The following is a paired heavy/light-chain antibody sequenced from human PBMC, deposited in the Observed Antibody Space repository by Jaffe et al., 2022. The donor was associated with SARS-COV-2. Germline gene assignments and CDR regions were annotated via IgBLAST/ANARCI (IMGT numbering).Light chain of an antibody. CDR1: QSISNW. CDR3: QQGNTYRT. CDR2: KAS. J-gene: IGKJ1*01. V-gene: IGKV1-5*03. Sequence: DIQMTQSPSTLSASVGDRVTITCRASQSISNWLAWYQQKPGKAPKLLIYKASSLESGVPSRFSGSGSGTEFTLTISSLQPDDFATYYCQQGNTYRTFGQGTKVEIK.
Heavy chain of an antibody. Sequence: EVQLLESGGGLVQPEGSLRLSCAASGFTFNNYAMGWVRQAPGKGLEWVSGIGGSGSSTFYADSVKGRFTISRDNSRNTLYLQMNTLRAEDTALYYCAKDDGTDYSRGYFDNWGQGTLVTVSS. D-gene: IGHD3-16*01. CDR1: GFTFNNYA. J-gene: IGHJ4*02. CDR3: AKDDGTDYSRGYFDN. V-gene: IGHV3-23*01. CDR2: IGGSGSST.